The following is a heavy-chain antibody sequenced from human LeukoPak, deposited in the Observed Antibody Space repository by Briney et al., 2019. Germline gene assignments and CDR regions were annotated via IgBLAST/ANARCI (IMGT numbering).Heavy chain of an antibody. CDR3: ARVSEDTMVRGVIEN. CDR2: ISAYNGNT. D-gene: IGHD3-10*01. J-gene: IGHJ4*02. CDR1: GYTFTSYG. V-gene: IGHV1-18*01. Sequence: ASVKVSCKASGYTFTSYGISWVRQAPGQGLEWMGWISAYNGNTNYAQKLQGRVTMTTDTSTSTAYMELRSLRSDDTAVYYCARVSEDTMVRGVIENWGQGTLVTVSS.